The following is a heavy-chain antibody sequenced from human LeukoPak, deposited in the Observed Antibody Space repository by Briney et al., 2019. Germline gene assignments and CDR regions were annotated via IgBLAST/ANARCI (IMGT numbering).Heavy chain of an antibody. Sequence: GGSLRVSCAVSGFIFSDHFRDWVRQAPGKGLEWLGHSRNRANSYTIEYAASVKGRFSISRDESENLLYLQMSSLKTEDTAVYYCARILGRGLFEYWGQGILVTVSS. D-gene: IGHD1-26*01. V-gene: IGHV3-72*01. CDR1: GFIFSDHF. J-gene: IGHJ4*02. CDR2: SRNRANSYTI. CDR3: ARILGRGLFEY.